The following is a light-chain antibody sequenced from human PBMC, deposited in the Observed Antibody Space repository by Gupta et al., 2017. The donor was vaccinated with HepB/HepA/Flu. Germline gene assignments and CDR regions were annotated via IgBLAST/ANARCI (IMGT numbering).Light chain of an antibody. CDR2: GNS. V-gene: IGLV1-40*01. Sequence: QSVLTQPPSVSGVPGQRVTISCTGSSSNIGAGYDVHWYQQLPGTAPKLLIYGNSNRPSGVPDRFSGSKSGTSASLAITGLQAEDEADYYCQSYDSSRSGSVFGGGTKLTVL. CDR1: SSNIGAGYD. J-gene: IGLJ2*01. CDR3: QSYDSSRSGSV.